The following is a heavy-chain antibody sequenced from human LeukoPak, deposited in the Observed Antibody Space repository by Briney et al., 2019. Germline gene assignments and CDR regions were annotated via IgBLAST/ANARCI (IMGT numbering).Heavy chain of an antibody. CDR2: ISDIGSI. CDR3: AGHHPRNTVDF. D-gene: IGHD2/OR15-2a*01. CDR1: GGSISSYY. Sequence: KPSETLSLTCTVSGGSISSYYWSWIRQPPGKGLEWIAYISDIGSINYNPSLKSRVTISLDTSKNQFSLKLSSVTAADTAVYYCAGHHPRNTVDFWGQGTVVTVSS. V-gene: IGHV4-59*08. J-gene: IGHJ4*02.